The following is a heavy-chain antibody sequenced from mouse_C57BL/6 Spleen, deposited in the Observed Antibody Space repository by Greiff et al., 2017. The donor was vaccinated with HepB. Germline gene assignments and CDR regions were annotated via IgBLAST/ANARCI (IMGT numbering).Heavy chain of an antibody. CDR2: ISDGGSYT. J-gene: IGHJ1*03. CDR3: ARDRDYGNYVWYFDV. V-gene: IGHV5-4*01. D-gene: IGHD2-1*01. CDR1: GFTFSSYA. Sequence: EVQVVESGGGLVKPGGSLKLSCAAAGFTFSSYAMSWVRQTPEKRLEWVATISDGGSYTYYPDNVKGRFTISRDNAKNNLYLQLSHLKSEDTAIYYCARDRDYGNYVWYFDVWGTGTTVTVSS.